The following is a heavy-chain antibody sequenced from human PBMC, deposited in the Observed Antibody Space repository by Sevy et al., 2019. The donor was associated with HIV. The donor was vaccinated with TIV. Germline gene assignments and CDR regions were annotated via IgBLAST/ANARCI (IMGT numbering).Heavy chain of an antibody. CDR2: MNPNSGNT. Sequence: ASVKVSCKASGYTFTSYDINWVRRATGQGLEWMGWMNPNSGNTGYAQKFQGRVTMTRNTSISTAYMELSSLRSEDTAVYYCARGGGYSYGQGAGYWGQGTLVTVSS. CDR1: GYTFTSYD. V-gene: IGHV1-8*01. D-gene: IGHD5-18*01. J-gene: IGHJ4*02. CDR3: ARGGGYSYGQGAGY.